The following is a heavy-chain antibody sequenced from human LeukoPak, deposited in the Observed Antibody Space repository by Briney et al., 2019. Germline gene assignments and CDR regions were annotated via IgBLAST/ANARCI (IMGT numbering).Heavy chain of an antibody. CDR2: IHNSGTT. V-gene: IGHV4-34*01. J-gene: IGHJ4*02. Sequence: SETLSLTCAVSGGPFSGYFWSWIRQPPGKGLEWIGEIHNSGTTNYNPSLNRRVTISEDTSKNQFYLNLSSVTAADTAVYYCARRYYYNLGSFPFDFWGQGTLVTVSS. CDR1: GGPFSGYF. D-gene: IGHD3-10*01. CDR3: ARRYYYNLGSFPFDF.